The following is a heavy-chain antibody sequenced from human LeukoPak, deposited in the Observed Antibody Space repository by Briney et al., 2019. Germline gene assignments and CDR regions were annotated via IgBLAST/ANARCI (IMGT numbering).Heavy chain of an antibody. V-gene: IGHV3-11*01. Sequence: GGSLRLSCAASGFSFSDFYMSWIRQAPGMGLEWISYIGTRSNPIYYADSVKGRFTISRDDAKNSLYPQMNSLRDEDTAVYFCAREARGSGRDFDYWGQGILVTVSS. CDR2: IGTRSNPI. CDR3: AREARGSGRDFDY. D-gene: IGHD1-26*01. J-gene: IGHJ4*02. CDR1: GFSFSDFY.